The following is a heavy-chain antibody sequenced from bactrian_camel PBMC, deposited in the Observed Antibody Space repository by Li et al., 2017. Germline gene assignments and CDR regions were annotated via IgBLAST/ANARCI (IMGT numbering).Heavy chain of an antibody. J-gene: IGHJ4*01. V-gene: IGHV3S9*01. D-gene: IGHD3*01. CDR1: GFTVSDYV. CDR3: AARVGYYCPSESRWRDLSGYDY. Sequence: HVQLVESGGGSVLPGGSLRLSCAASGFTVSDYVMGWFRQVPGKGREGVAAIDTDASTAYGDSVKGRFTASQDNAKNTLYLQMNSLKPEDTAMYYCAARVGYYCPSESRWRDLSGYDYWGQGTQVTVS. CDR2: IDTDAST.